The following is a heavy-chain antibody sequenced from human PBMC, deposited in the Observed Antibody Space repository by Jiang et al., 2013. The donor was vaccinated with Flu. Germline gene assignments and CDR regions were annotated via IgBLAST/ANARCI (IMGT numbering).Heavy chain of an antibody. D-gene: IGHD2-15*01. CDR1: GDSVSSNRAA. V-gene: IGHV6-1*01. CDR2: TYYGSKWFN. Sequence: QTLSLTCAISGDSVSSNRAAWNWIRQSPSRGLEWLGRTYYGSKWFNDYAVSVQSRIIINPDTSKNQFSLQLNSLTPEDMAVYYCARALRYSDNTPYYYFDYWGQGTLVTVSS. CDR3: ARALRYSDNTPYYYFDY. J-gene: IGHJ4*02.